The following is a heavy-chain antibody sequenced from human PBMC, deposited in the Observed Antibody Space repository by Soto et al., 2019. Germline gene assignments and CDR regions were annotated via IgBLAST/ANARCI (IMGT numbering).Heavy chain of an antibody. CDR2: ISTSSSYI. CDR3: ARSAAAGTNDY. Sequence: EVQLVESGGGLVKPGGSLRLSCRASGFTFSSYSMNWVRRAPGKGLEWVSSISTSSSYIYYADSLKGRFTISRDNAKNSLYLQMNSLRAEVTAVYYCARSAAAGTNDYWGQGTLVTVSS. CDR1: GFTFSSYS. V-gene: IGHV3-21*01. J-gene: IGHJ4*02. D-gene: IGHD6-13*01.